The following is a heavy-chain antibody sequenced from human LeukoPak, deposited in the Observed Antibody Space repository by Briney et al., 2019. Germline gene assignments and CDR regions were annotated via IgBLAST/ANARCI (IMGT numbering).Heavy chain of an antibody. V-gene: IGHV3-11*04. CDR1: GFTFSDYY. J-gene: IGHJ4*02. CDR3: ARDWLGMGLDY. CDR2: ISSSGTTI. Sequence: GGSLRLSCAASGFTFSDYYMSWIRQAPGKGLEWVSYISSSGTTIYYADSVKGRLTISRDNAKDSLYLQMNSLRAEDTAVYYCARDWLGMGLDYWGQGTLVTVSS. D-gene: IGHD6-19*01.